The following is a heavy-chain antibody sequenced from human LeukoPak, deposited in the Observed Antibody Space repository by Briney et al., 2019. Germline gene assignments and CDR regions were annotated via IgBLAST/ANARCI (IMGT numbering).Heavy chain of an antibody. V-gene: IGHV4-59*08. CDR3: ARPSRDGYNFAFDI. CDR2: IYYSGST. Sequence: PSETLSLTCTVSGGSISSYYWSLIRQPPGKGLEWIGYIYYSGSTNCNLSLKSRVTISVDTSKNQFSLKLSSVTAADTAVYYCARPSRDGYNFAFDIWGQGTMVTVSS. D-gene: IGHD5-24*01. J-gene: IGHJ3*02. CDR1: GGSISSYY.